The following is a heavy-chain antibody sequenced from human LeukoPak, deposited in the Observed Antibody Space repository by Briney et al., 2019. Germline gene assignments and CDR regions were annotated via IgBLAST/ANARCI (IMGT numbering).Heavy chain of an antibody. Sequence: GGSLRLSCAASGFTFRSFGIHWVRQAPGKGLEWVAVISYDGSNENFADSVKGRFTISRDNSKNTLYLQMNSLRAEDTAVYYCAKGRGAVAGVMDVWGKGTTVTVSS. J-gene: IGHJ6*03. D-gene: IGHD6-19*01. CDR3: AKGRGAVAGVMDV. V-gene: IGHV3-30*18. CDR1: GFTFRSFG. CDR2: ISYDGSNE.